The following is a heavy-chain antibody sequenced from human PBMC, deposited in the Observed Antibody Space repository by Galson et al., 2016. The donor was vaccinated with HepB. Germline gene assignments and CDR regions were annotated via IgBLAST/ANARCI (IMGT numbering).Heavy chain of an antibody. CDR1: GYTFTNYW. CDR3: ARQGMIQAAGIDY. Sequence: QSGAEVKKPGESLKISCKGSGYTFTNYWIGWVRQMPGKGLEWMGIIYPGDSDTRYSPSFQGQVTISADKSTSTAYLQWSSLKASDSAMYYCARQGMIQAAGIDYCGQGAMVTVSS. J-gene: IGHJ4*02. D-gene: IGHD6-19*01. V-gene: IGHV5-51*01. CDR2: IYPGDSDT.